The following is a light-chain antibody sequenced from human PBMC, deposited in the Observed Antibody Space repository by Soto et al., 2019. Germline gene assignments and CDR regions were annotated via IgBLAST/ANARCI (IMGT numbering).Light chain of an antibody. V-gene: IGLV7-43*01. CDR1: TGAVTSGFF. J-gene: IGLJ3*02. Sequence: TVVTQEHSLTVSPGGTVTRTCASSTGAVTSGFFPNWFQQKPGQVPRALIYSTSNRHSWTPARFSGSLLGDKAALTLSGVQPEDEAEYYCLLYYAGVWIFGGGTKLTVL. CDR3: LLYYAGVWI. CDR2: STS.